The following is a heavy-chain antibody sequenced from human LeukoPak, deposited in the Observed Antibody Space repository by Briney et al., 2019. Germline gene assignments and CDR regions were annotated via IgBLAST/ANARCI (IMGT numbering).Heavy chain of an antibody. V-gene: IGHV4-30-4*01. J-gene: IGHJ5*02. D-gene: IGHD3-10*01. Sequence: SQTLSLTCTVSGGSISSGDYYWSWIRPPPGKGLEWIGYIYYTGTTYYNPSLKSRVTISVDTSKHQFSLKLTSVTAADTAVYFCARGEEYYVSGSYLRWFDPWGQGTLVTVSS. CDR1: GGSISSGDYY. CDR2: IYYTGTT. CDR3: ARGEEYYVSGSYLRWFDP.